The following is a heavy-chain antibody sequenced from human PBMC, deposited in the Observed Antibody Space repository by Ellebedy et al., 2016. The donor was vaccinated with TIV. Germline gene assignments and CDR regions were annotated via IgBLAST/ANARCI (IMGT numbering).Heavy chain of an antibody. Sequence: GESLKISXAASGFTFSSYSMNWVRQAPGKGLEWVSSISSSSSYIYYADSVKGRFTISRDNAENSLYLQMNSLRAEDTAVYYCARAPGGDYYYYYGMDVWGQGTTVTVSS. CDR3: ARAPGGDYYYYYGMDV. D-gene: IGHD3-16*01. V-gene: IGHV3-21*01. CDR2: ISSSSSYI. CDR1: GFTFSSYS. J-gene: IGHJ6*02.